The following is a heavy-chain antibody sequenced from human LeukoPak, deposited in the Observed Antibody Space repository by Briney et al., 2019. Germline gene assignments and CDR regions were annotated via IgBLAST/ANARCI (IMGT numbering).Heavy chain of an antibody. Sequence: PSETLSLTRTVSADSLSSGGHYWAWIRQLPGKGLESIGFIHHSGSSRHNPSLKDRVAISVDASRKQFALRLSSVTAADTAIYYCARGGNRFGGFYFDYWGQGIQVIVSS. J-gene: IGHJ4*02. D-gene: IGHD3-10*01. CDR2: IHHSGSS. CDR3: ARGGNRFGGFYFDY. CDR1: ADSLSSGGHY. V-gene: IGHV4-31*03.